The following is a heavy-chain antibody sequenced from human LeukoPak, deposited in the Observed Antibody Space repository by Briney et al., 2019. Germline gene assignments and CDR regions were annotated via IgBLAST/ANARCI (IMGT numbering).Heavy chain of an antibody. J-gene: IGHJ6*02. CDR3: ARTPVSSGWHDYYYGMDV. D-gene: IGHD6-19*01. CDR1: GYTFTSYG. CDR2: ISAYNGNT. V-gene: IGHV1-18*01. Sequence: ASVKVPCKASGYTFTSYGISWVRQAPGQGLEWMGWISAYNGNTNYAQKLQGRVTMTTDTSTSTAYMELRSLRSDDTAVYYCARTPVSSGWHDYYYGMDVWGQGTTVTVSS.